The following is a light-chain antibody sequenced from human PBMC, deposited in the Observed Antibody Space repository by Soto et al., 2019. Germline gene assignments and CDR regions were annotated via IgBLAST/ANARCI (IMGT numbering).Light chain of an antibody. CDR2: DVS. CDR1: SSDVGGYNY. J-gene: IGLJ2*01. Sequence: QSALTQPASVSGSPGQSITISCTGTSSDVGGYNYVSWYQQHPGKAPKLMIFDVSNPPSGVSNRFSGSKSGNTASLTISGLQAEDEADYYCSSYTGSSTYVVFGGGTKLTVL. CDR3: SSYTGSSTYVV. V-gene: IGLV2-14*01.